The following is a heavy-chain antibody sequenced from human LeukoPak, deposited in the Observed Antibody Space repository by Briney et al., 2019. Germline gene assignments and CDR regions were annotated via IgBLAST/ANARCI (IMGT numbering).Heavy chain of an antibody. CDR1: GFTFRDYY. Sequence: GGSLRLSCAASGFTFRDYYMSWIRQAPGKGLEGVSYISSSGSTIYYADSVKGRFTISRDNAKNSLYLQMNSLRAEDTAVYYCARADYGDSVDDAFDIWGQGTMVTVSS. V-gene: IGHV3-11*01. CDR3: ARADYGDSVDDAFDI. D-gene: IGHD4-17*01. CDR2: ISSSGSTI. J-gene: IGHJ3*02.